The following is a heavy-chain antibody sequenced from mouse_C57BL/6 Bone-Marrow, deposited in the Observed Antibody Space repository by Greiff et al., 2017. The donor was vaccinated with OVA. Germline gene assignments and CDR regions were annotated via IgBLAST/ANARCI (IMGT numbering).Heavy chain of an antibody. D-gene: IGHD2-2*01. Sequence: QVQLQQSGAELVRPGASVTLSCKASGYTFTDYEMHWVKQTPVHGLEWIGALDPETGGTAYNQKFKGKAILTADKSSSTAYMELRSLTSEDSAVYYCTIYGYDDNYYAMDYWGQGTSVTVSS. CDR3: TIYGYDDNYYAMDY. CDR2: LDPETGGT. CDR1: GYTFTDYE. J-gene: IGHJ4*01. V-gene: IGHV1-15*01.